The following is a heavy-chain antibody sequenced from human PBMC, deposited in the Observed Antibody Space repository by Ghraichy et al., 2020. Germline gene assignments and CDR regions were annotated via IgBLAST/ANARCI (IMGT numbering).Heavy chain of an antibody. J-gene: IGHJ2*01. D-gene: IGHD3-3*01. CDR1: GYTLTELS. Sequence: ASVKVSCKVSGYTLTELSMHWVRQAPGKGLEWMGGFDPEDGETIYAQKFQGRVTMTEDTSTDTAYMELSSLRSEDTAVYYCATDLRITIFGVVTNKNWYFDLWGRGTLVTVSS. CDR2: FDPEDGET. CDR3: ATDLRITIFGVVTNKNWYFDL. V-gene: IGHV1-24*01.